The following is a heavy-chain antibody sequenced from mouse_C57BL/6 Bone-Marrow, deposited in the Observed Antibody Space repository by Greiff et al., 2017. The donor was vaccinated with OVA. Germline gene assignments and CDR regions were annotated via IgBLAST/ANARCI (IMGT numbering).Heavy chain of an antibody. CDR2: IDPSDRYT. CDR3: ARYDYDAMDY. J-gene: IGHJ4*01. Sequence: HVQLQQSGPELVKPGASVNLSCKASGYTFTSYCMQWVKQRPGKSLEWIGEIDPSDRYTNYNQKFKGNATLTVDTSSSTAYMQLSSLTSEDSAVYYCARYDYDAMDYWGQGTSVTVSS. CDR1: GYTFTSYC. V-gene: IGHV1-50*01.